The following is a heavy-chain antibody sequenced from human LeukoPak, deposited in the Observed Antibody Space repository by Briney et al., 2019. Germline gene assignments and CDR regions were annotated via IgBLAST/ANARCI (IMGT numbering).Heavy chain of an antibody. J-gene: IGHJ4*02. V-gene: IGHV3-23*01. CDR3: AKGEAHAFWSGYYFDY. D-gene: IGHD3-3*01. CDR2: IGGSGSTT. Sequence: GGSLSLSCAASASTFSNYAMNWVRQAPGKGLEWISTIGGSGSTTYYADSIKGRFIISRDNSKNTLYLQMNSLRAEDSAVYYCAKGEAHAFWSGYYFDYWGQGTLVTVSS. CDR1: ASTFSNYA.